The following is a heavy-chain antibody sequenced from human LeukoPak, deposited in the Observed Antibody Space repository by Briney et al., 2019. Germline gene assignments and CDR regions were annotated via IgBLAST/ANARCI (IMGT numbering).Heavy chain of an antibody. CDR2: MNPNSGNT. CDR1: GYTFTSYD. J-gene: IGHJ6*02. V-gene: IGHV1-8*01. CDR3: ARDQALYCSSTSCYNYYYYGMDV. D-gene: IGHD2-2*01. Sequence: ASVKVSCKASGYTFTSYDINWVRQATGQGLEWMGWMNPNSGNTGYAQKFQGRVTMTRNTSISTAYMELRSLRSDDTAVYYCARDQALYCSSTSCYNYYYYGMDVWGQGTTVTVSS.